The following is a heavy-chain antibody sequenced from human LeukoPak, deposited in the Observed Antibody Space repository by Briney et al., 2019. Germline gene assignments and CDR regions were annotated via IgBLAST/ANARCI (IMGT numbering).Heavy chain of an antibody. D-gene: IGHD1-26*01. Sequence: GGSLRLSCAASGFTFNSYAIHWVRQAPGKGLEWVAVISYDGSKKFYAHSVKGRFTISRDNSKNTLYLHMNSLRAEDTAVYYCARDSPYSGNYSPIDYWGQGTLVTVSS. CDR2: ISYDGSKK. J-gene: IGHJ4*02. CDR3: ARDSPYSGNYSPIDY. CDR1: GFTFNSYA. V-gene: IGHV3-30*04.